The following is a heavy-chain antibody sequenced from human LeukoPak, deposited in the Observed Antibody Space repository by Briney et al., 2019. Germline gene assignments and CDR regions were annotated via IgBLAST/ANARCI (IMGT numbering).Heavy chain of an antibody. CDR1: GGTFSSYA. CDR3: ARDRGCSGGSCYFS. V-gene: IGHV1-69*01. D-gene: IGHD2-15*01. Sequence: GASVKVSCKASGGTFSSYAISWVRQAPGQGLEWMGGIIPIFGTANYAQKFQGRVTITADESTSTAYMELSSLRSDDTAVYYCARDRGCSGGSCYFSWGQGTLVTVSS. J-gene: IGHJ4*02. CDR2: IIPIFGTA.